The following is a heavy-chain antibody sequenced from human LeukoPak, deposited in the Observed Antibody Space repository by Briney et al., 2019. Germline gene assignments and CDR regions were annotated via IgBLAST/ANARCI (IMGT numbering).Heavy chain of an antibody. Sequence: GGSLRLSCAASGFTFSGYGMHWVRQAPGKGLEWVAVISYDGSNKYYADSVKGRFTISRDNSKNTLYLQMNSLRAEDTAVYYCAKDFRGSYGGFDYWGQGTLVTVSS. D-gene: IGHD1-26*01. J-gene: IGHJ4*02. V-gene: IGHV3-30*18. CDR3: AKDFRGSYGGFDY. CDR1: GFTFSGYG. CDR2: ISYDGSNK.